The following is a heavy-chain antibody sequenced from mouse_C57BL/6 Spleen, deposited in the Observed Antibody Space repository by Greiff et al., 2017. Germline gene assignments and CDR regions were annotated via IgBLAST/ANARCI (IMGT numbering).Heavy chain of an antibody. V-gene: IGHV1-42*01. CDR3: YKSGDYGRSSYLDY. Sequence: VQLQQSGPELVKPGASVKISCKASGYAFTGYYMNWVKQGPEKSLEWIGEINPSTGGTTYNQKFQAKATLTVDKSSSTAYMQLKSLTTVDSAVYDCYKSGDYGRSSYLDYWGQGTTLTVSS. CDR2: INPSTGGT. CDR1: GYAFTGYY. D-gene: IGHD2-4*01. J-gene: IGHJ2*01.